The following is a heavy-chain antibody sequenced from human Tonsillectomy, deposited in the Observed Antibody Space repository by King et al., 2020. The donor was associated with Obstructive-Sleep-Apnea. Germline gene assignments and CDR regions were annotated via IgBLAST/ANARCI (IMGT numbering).Heavy chain of an antibody. CDR3: ARADRDIAMGLFDY. Sequence: QLQESGPGLVKPSETLSLTCTVSVGSISSNSYWPWIRQPPGKGLVGIGHIYLSGSTYYTPPPRTRVTMSADTATNQFSLEVNSVTAADTAVYYCARADRDIAMGLFDYWGQGTLVTVSS. D-gene: IGHD5-18*01. CDR1: VGSISSNSY. V-gene: IGHV4-39*07. J-gene: IGHJ4*02. CDR2: IYLSGST.